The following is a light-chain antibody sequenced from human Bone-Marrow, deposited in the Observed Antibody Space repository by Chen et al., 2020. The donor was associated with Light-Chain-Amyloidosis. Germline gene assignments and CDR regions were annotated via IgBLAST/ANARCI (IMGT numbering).Light chain of an antibody. CDR2: RDT. V-gene: IGLV3-25*03. Sequence: YELTQPPSVSVSTGQTARITCSGDDLPTKYAYWYQQKPGQAPVLVIHRDTERPSGISERFSGSSSGTTATLTISVVQAEDEADYHCQSADSSGTYEVIFGGGTKLTVL. CDR3: QSADSSGTYEVI. J-gene: IGLJ2*01. CDR1: DLPTKY.